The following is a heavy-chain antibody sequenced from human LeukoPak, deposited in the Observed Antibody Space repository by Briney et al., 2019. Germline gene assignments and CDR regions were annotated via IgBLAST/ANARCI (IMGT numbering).Heavy chain of an antibody. D-gene: IGHD1-26*01. CDR3: ARRSGSYYNAWFDP. CDR1: GYTFTSYG. Sequence: GASVKVSCKASGYTFTSYGISWVRQAPGQGLEWMGWISAYNGNTNYAQKLQGRVTMTTDTSTSTAYMELRSLKSDDTAVYYCARRSGSYYNAWFDPWGQGTLVTVSS. CDR2: ISAYNGNT. J-gene: IGHJ5*02. V-gene: IGHV1-18*01.